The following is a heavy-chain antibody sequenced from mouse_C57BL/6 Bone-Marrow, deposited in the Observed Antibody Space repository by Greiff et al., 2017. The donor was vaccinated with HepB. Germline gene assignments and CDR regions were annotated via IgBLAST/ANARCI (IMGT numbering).Heavy chain of an antibody. J-gene: IGHJ4*01. CDR3: ARSPSYDGYYVAMDY. V-gene: IGHV3-8*01. CDR2: ISYSGST. CDR1: GYSITSDY. D-gene: IGHD2-3*01. Sequence: EVQGVESGPGLAKPSQTLSLTCSVTGYSITSDYWNWIRKFPGNKLEYMGYISYSGSTYYNPSLKSRISITRDTSKNQYYLQLNSVTTEDTATYYCARSPSYDGYYVAMDYWGQGTSVTVSS.